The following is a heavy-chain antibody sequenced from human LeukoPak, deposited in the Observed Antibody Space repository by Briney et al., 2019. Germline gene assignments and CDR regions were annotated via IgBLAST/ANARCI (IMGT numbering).Heavy chain of an antibody. CDR1: GFTFSSYA. D-gene: IGHD4-23*01. J-gene: IGHJ4*02. CDR2: ISVTGDST. V-gene: IGHV3-23*01. CDR3: AKNYGGNSHFDY. Sequence: GGSLRLSCAASGFTFSSYAMSWVRQAPGKRLEWVSSISVTGDSTYYADSVKGRFTISRDNSKNTLYLQMDSLRAEHTAVYYCAKNYGGNSHFDYWGQGTLVTVSS.